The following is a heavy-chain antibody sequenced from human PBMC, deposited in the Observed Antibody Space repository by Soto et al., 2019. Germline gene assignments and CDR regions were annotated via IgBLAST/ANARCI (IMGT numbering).Heavy chain of an antibody. CDR2: IYYSGST. V-gene: IGHV4-39*01. CDR1: GDSISSSSYY. D-gene: IGHD2-15*01. Sequence: SETLSLTCTVSGDSISSSSYYWGWIRQPPGKGLEWIGSIYYSGSTYYNPSLKSRVTISVDTSKNQFSLKLSSVTAADTAVYYCARQVVVAANSGVNWFDPWGQGTLVTVSS. J-gene: IGHJ5*02. CDR3: ARQVVVAANSGVNWFDP.